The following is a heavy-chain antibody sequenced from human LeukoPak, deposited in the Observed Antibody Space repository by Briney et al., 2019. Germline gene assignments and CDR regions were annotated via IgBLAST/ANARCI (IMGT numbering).Heavy chain of an antibody. D-gene: IGHD6-13*01. CDR2: IYYSGST. CDR3: ARGHIAAAGQFDY. J-gene: IGHJ4*02. CDR1: GGSISSGGYY. V-gene: IGHV4-61*08. Sequence: PSETLSLTCTVSGGSISSGGYYWSWIRQHPGKGLEWIGYIYYSGSTNYNPSLKSRVTISVDTSKNQFSLKLTSVTAADTAVYYCARGHIAAAGQFDYWGQGTLVTVSS.